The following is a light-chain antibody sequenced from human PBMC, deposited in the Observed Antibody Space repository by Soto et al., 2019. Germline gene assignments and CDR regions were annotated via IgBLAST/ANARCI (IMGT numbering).Light chain of an antibody. CDR3: SSFTSSSTFV. Sequence: QSALAQPASVSGSRGQSITISCTGTSSDVGRYNYVSWFQQHPGKVPKLIIYDVSNWPSGVSDRFSGSKSGNTASLTISGLQPEDEADYYCSSFTSSSTFVFGTGTKVPVL. V-gene: IGLV2-14*03. J-gene: IGLJ1*01. CDR2: DVS. CDR1: SSDVGRYNY.